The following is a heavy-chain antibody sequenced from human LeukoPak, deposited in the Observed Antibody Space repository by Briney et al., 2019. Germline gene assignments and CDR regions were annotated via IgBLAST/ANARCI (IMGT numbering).Heavy chain of an antibody. D-gene: IGHD6-13*01. J-gene: IGHJ4*02. Sequence: SETLSLTCTVSGGSISSYYWSWIRQPAGKGLEWIGRIYTSGSTNYNPSLKSRVTMSVDTSKNQFSLKLSSVTAAGTAVYYCAREKGYWPIYYFDYWGQGTLVTVSS. V-gene: IGHV4-4*07. CDR1: GGSISSYY. CDR2: IYTSGST. CDR3: AREKGYWPIYYFDY.